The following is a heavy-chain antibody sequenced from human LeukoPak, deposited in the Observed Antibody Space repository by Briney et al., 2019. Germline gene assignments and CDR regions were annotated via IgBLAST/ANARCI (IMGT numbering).Heavy chain of an antibody. CDR3: ARAFALYYFDY. CDR1: GGSISSGDYY. J-gene: IGHJ4*02. V-gene: IGHV4-30-4*08. Sequence: SETLSLTCTVSGGSISSGDYYWSWIRQPPGKGLEGIGYIYYSGSTYSNPSVRSRVTIAVDTTKNQFSLKLSSVTAADTAVYYCARAFALYYFDYWGQGTLVTVSS. CDR2: IYYSGST.